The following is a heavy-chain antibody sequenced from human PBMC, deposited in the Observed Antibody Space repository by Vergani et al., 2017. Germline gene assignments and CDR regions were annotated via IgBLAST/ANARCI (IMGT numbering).Heavy chain of an antibody. V-gene: IGHV4-30-4*08. Sequence: QVQLQESGPGLVKPSQTLSLTCTVSGGSISSGDYYWSWIRQPPGKGLEWIGYIYYSGSTYYNPSLKSRVTISVDTSKNQFSLKLSSVTAADTAVYYCARHRADSSGWYDAFDIWGQGTMVTVSS. CDR3: ARHRADSSGWYDAFDI. CDR2: IYYSGST. D-gene: IGHD6-19*01. J-gene: IGHJ3*02. CDR1: GGSISSGDYY.